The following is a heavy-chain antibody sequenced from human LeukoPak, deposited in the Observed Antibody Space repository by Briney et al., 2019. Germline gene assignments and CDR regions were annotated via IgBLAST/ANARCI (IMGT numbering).Heavy chain of an antibody. V-gene: IGHV3-23*01. Sequence: QSGGSLRLSCAASGFTFSSYAMSWVRQAPGKGLEWVSAISGSGGSTYYADSVKGRFTISRDNSKNTLYLQMNSLRAEDTAVYYCAKYEGPPGQNYDGNPLIDYWGQGTLVTVSS. J-gene: IGHJ4*02. CDR1: GFTFSSYA. CDR2: ISGSGGST. D-gene: IGHD4-23*01. CDR3: AKYEGPPGQNYDGNPLIDY.